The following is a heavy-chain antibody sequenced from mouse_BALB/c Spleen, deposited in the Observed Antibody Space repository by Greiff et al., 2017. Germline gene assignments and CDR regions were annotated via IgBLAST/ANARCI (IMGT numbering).Heavy chain of an antibody. D-gene: IGHD2-2*01. V-gene: IGHV5-17*02. CDR2: ISSGSSTI. CDR3: ARYGYDYWYFDV. CDR1: GFTFSSFG. Sequence: EVNVVESGGGLVQPGGSRKLSCAASGFTFSSFGMHWVRQAPEKGLEWVAYISSGSSTIYYADTVKGRFTISRDNPKNTLFLQMTSLRSEDTAMYYCARYGYDYWYFDVWGAGTTVTVSS. J-gene: IGHJ1*01.